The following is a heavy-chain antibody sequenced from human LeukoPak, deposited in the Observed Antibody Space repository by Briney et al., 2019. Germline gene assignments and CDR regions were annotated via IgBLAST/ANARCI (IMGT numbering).Heavy chain of an antibody. CDR1: GFTFSSYG. D-gene: IGHD5-18*01. Sequence: GGSLRLSCAASGFTFSSYGMHWVRQAPGKGLEWVAVISYDGSNKYYADSVKGRFTISRDNSKNTLYLQMNSLRAEDTAVYYCSKDRYSYGPFDYWGQGTLVTVSS. CDR3: SKDRYSYGPFDY. J-gene: IGHJ4*02. CDR2: ISYDGSNK. V-gene: IGHV3-30*18.